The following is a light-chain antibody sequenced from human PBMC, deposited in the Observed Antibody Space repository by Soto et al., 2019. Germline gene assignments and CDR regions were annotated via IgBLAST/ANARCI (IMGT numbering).Light chain of an antibody. CDR2: GAS. V-gene: IGKV3-15*01. J-gene: IGKJ1*01. CDR3: QQYNNWPPEA. Sequence: EIVMTQSPATLSVSPGERATLSCRASQSVSSNLAWYQQKPGQAPRLLIYGASTRATGIPARFXGSGSGPXXXXXXXXXXSEVFAIYYCQQYNNWPPEAFGQGTKVEIK. CDR1: QSVSSN.